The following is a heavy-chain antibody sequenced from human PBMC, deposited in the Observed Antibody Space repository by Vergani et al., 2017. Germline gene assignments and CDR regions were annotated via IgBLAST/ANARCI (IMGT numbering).Heavy chain of an antibody. D-gene: IGHD6-13*01. CDR3: ARAQIAAAASWGGSMDV. Sequence: QLQLQESGPGLVKPSETLSLTCTVSGGSISSSSYYWGWIRQPPGKGLEWIGSIYYSGSTYYNPSLKSRVTISVDTSKNQFSLKLSSVTAADTAGYYCARAQIAAAASWGGSMDVWGKGTTVTVSS. CDR1: GGSISSSSYY. J-gene: IGHJ6*03. V-gene: IGHV4-39*01. CDR2: IYYSGST.